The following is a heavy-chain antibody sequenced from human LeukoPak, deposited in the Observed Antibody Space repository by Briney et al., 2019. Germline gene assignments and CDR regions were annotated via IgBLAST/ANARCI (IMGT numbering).Heavy chain of an antibody. J-gene: IGHJ4*02. CDR2: ISPTGSTT. CDR3: ARGPNSNWSGLDF. Sequence: GGSLRLSCTASGFSFSGHWMHWARQLPGKGLVWVSRISPTGSTTSYADSVKGRFTVSRDNAKNTLYLQVSNLRAEDTAVYYCARGPNSNWSGLDFWGQGTLLTVSS. CDR1: GFSFSGHW. V-gene: IGHV3-74*01. D-gene: IGHD6-6*01.